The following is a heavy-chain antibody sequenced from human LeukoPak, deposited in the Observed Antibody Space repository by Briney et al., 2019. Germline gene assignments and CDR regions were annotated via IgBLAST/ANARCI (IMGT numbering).Heavy chain of an antibody. J-gene: IGHJ4*02. CDR3: ARAYYYDSSGYYPFDY. V-gene: IGHV1-46*01. Sequence: GASVKVSYKASGYTFTSYYMHWVRQAPGQGLEWMGIINPSGGSTSYAQKFQGRVTMTRDTSTSTVYMELSSLRSEDTAVYYCARAYYYDSSGYYPFDYWGQGTLVTVSS. CDR1: GYTFTSYY. D-gene: IGHD3-22*01. CDR2: INPSGGST.